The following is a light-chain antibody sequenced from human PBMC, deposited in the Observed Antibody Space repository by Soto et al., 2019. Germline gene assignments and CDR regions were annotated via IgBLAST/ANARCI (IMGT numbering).Light chain of an antibody. CDR2: GAS. CDR1: QSVSSY. J-gene: IGKJ1*01. CDR3: QHYNNWPPWT. Sequence: EIVLTQSPATLSLSPGDRSTLSGRASQSVSSYLAWYQQKPGQAPRLLIYGASIRATGIPARFSGSGSGTEFTLTISTLQSEDFAIYYCQHYNNWPPWTFGQGTKVDIK. V-gene: IGKV3-15*01.